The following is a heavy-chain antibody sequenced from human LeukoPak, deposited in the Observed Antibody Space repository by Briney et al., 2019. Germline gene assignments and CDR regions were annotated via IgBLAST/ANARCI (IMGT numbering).Heavy chain of an antibody. V-gene: IGHV1-69*13. Sequence: ASVKVSCKASGGTFSSYAISWVRQAPGQGLEWMGGIIPIFGTANYAQKFQGRVTITADESTSTAYMELSSLRSEDTAVYYCAXXNGYKAFFDYWGQGTLVTVSS. CDR2: IIPIFGTA. CDR1: GGTFSSYA. D-gene: IGHD5-24*01. CDR3: AXXNGYKAFFDY. J-gene: IGHJ4*02.